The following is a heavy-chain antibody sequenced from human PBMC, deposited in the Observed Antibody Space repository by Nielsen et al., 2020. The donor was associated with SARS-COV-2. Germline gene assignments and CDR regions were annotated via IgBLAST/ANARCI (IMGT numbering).Heavy chain of an antibody. D-gene: IGHD6-6*01. Sequence: GESLKISCAASGFTFSSYWMSWVRQAPGKGLEWVANIKQDGSEKYYVDSVKGRFTISRDNAKNSLYLQMNSLRAEDTAVYYCARDGYSSSFWRVFDYWGQGTLVTVSS. CDR3: ARDGYSSSFWRVFDY. J-gene: IGHJ4*02. CDR1: GFTFSSYW. CDR2: IKQDGSEK. V-gene: IGHV3-7*01.